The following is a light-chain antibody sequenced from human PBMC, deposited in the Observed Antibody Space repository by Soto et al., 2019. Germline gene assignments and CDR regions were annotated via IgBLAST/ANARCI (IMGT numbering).Light chain of an antibody. CDR3: QQYNNWPPSIT. CDR2: GAS. Sequence: DIVLTQSPDTLSLSPGERATLSCRASQSVSSSYLAWYQQKPGQAPRLLIYGASTRATGIPDRFSGSGSGTDFTLTISRLEPEDFAVYYCQQYNNWPPSITFGQGTRLEIK. V-gene: IGKV3-20*01. CDR1: QSVSSSY. J-gene: IGKJ5*01.